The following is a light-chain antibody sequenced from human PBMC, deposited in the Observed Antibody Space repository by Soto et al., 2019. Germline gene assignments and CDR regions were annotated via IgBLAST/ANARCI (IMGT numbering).Light chain of an antibody. V-gene: IGKV3-11*01. J-gene: IGKJ2*01. CDR3: QQRISWPLT. CDR1: QSVSSY. Sequence: EIVLTQSPATLSLSPGERATLSCRASQSVSSYLAWYQQKPGQAPRLLIYGASNRATGIPARFSGSGSGTDFTLTISSLEPEDFALYYCQQRISWPLTFGPGTKLEIK. CDR2: GAS.